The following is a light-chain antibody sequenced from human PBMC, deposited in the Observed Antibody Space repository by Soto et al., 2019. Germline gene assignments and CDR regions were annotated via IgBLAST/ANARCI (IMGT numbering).Light chain of an antibody. CDR3: CSYAGSYTLV. V-gene: IGLV2-11*01. J-gene: IGLJ2*01. CDR1: MRDVGAYNL. CDR2: DVN. Sequence: QSALTQPASVSGSPGQSITISCAGTMRDVGAYNLVSWYQQHPGRAPQLIIYDVNKRPSGVPDRFSGSKSGNTASVTISGLQTEDEADYYCCSYAGSYTLVFGGGTKVTVL.